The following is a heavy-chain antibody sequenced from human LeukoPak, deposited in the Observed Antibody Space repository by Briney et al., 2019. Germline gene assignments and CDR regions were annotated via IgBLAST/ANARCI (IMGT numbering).Heavy chain of an antibody. Sequence: GESLKISCKISGYKLTNNWIGWVRQVPGKGLEWMGLIYPGYSDAKYSPSFQGQVTLSVDASISTAYLQLSGLRASDTAMYYCARHYYGSGKYFDYWGQGTLVTVSS. V-gene: IGHV5-51*01. D-gene: IGHD3-10*01. CDR2: IYPGYSDA. CDR3: ARHYYGSGKYFDY. J-gene: IGHJ4*02. CDR1: GYKLTNNW.